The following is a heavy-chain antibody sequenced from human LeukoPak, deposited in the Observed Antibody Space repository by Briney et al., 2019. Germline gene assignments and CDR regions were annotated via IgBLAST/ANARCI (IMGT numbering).Heavy chain of an antibody. D-gene: IGHD4/OR15-4a*01. CDR3: ARHPNLNDYGVSSPSY. CDR1: GFTFKTFE. CDR2: ISSGSSTI. V-gene: IGHV3-48*03. Sequence: GGSLRLSCAASGFTFKTFEMDWVRQAPGRGLGWVSYISSGSSTIYYADSVKGRFTISRDNAKNSLYLQMDSLRAEDTAVYYCARHPNLNDYGVSSPSYWGQGTLVTVSS. J-gene: IGHJ4*02.